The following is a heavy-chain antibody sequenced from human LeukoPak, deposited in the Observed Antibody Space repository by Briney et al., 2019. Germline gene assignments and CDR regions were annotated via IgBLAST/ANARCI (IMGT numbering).Heavy chain of an antibody. Sequence: PGGSLRLSFAASGSTFSSYAMSWVRQAPGKGLEWVSAISGSGGSKHYADSVKGRFTISRDNSKNTLYLQMNSLRAGDTAVYYCIKQWLYLGAFDIWGQGTMVTVSS. CDR1: GSTFSSYA. V-gene: IGHV3-23*01. J-gene: IGHJ3*02. CDR2: ISGSGGSK. CDR3: IKQWLYLGAFDI. D-gene: IGHD6-19*01.